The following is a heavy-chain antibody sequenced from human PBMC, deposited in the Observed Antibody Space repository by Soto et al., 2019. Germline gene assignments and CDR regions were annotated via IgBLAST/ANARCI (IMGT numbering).Heavy chain of an antibody. CDR1: GGSNTSISYQ. Sequence: SDTLSLTCTLSGGSNTSISYQWVWIRQPPGKGLEWIGNVYYNGNTYYKASLKSRVTISVDTSNNQFSLKVKSVTAADTAVYYCARLSGSYNDRYFDYWGQGTLVTVS. CDR2: VYYNGNT. V-gene: IGHV4-39*01. CDR3: ARLSGSYNDRYFDY. D-gene: IGHD1-26*01. J-gene: IGHJ4*02.